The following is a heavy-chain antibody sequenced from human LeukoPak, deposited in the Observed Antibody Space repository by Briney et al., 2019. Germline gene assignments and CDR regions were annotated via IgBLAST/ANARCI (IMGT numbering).Heavy chain of an antibody. J-gene: IGHJ4*02. V-gene: IGHV1-46*01. D-gene: IGHD4-17*01. CDR2: INPRGGST. CDR3: ARGYGDYDDTFDY. CDR1: GGTFSSYA. Sequence: ASVKVSCKASGGTFSSYAISWVRQAPGQGLEWMGIINPRGGSTRYAQKFQGRVSMTGDTSTSTVHMELSSLRSEDTAVYYCARGYGDYDDTFDYWGQGTLVTVSS.